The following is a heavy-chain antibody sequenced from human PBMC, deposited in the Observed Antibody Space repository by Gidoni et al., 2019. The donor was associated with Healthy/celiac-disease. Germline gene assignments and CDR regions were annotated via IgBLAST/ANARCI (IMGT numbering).Heavy chain of an antibody. V-gene: IGHV3-30*04. CDR3: AKVEPSRHYDFWSGLFDY. Sequence: QVQLVESGGGVVQPGRSLRLSFAASGFTFSSYSMHWVRQAPGKGLEWVAVISYDGSNKYYADSVKGRFTISRDNSKNTLYLQMNSLRAEDTAVYYCAKVEPSRHYDFWSGLFDYWGQGTLVTVSS. J-gene: IGHJ4*02. D-gene: IGHD3-3*01. CDR2: ISYDGSNK. CDR1: GFTFSSYS.